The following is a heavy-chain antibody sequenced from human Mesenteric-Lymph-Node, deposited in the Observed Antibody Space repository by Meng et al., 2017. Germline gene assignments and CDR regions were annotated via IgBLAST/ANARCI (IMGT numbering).Heavy chain of an antibody. J-gene: IGHJ4*02. V-gene: IGHV4-4*02. CDR1: GGSITNRNL. D-gene: IGHD6-19*01. Sequence: QVQLQESGPGLVKPSETLSLTCTVSGGSITNRNLWSWVRLPPGKGLEWIGEVYLGGTIHHHPSLKSRVTISVDKSKNQFSLNLSSVTAADTAVYYCARVGQWLPIDYWGQGTLVTVSS. CDR2: VYLGGTI. CDR3: ARVGQWLPIDY.